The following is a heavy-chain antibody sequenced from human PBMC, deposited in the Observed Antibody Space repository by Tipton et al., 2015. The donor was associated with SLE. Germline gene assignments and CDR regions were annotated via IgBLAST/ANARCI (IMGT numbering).Heavy chain of an antibody. CDR1: GDSLSSKY. D-gene: IGHD3-3*01. J-gene: IGHJ4*02. CDR2: IYYTGGT. Sequence: TLSLTCTVSGDSLSSKYWSWIRQPPGKGLEWIGFIYYTGGTTTNYNPSLESRLTISIDASRNQFSLKLSSVTAADTAVYYCARGFYYDFWSVYSNDKGRKTYYFDLWGQGTLVTVSS. V-gene: IGHV4-59*12. CDR3: ARGFYYDFWSVYSNDKGRKTYYFDL.